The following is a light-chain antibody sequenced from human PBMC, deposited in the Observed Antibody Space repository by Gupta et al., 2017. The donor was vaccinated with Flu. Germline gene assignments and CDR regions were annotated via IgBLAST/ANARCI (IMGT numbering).Light chain of an antibody. Sequence: PSSLSASVGDRVTLTCRASQRISRYLYWYQQKPGKAPKLLIYAASRVKSGVPSRFSGSGCGTDFTLTISRRQPEDFANYYCHQRNSTPWTFGQGTKVEIK. CDR1: QRISRY. CDR3: HQRNSTPWT. V-gene: IGKV1-39*01. J-gene: IGKJ1*01. CDR2: AAS.